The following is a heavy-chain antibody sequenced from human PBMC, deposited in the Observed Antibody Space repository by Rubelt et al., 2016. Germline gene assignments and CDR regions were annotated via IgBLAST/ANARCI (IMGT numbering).Heavy chain of an antibody. CDR2: IIPIFGTA. Sequence: QVQLVQSGAEVKKPGSSVKVSCKASGGTFSSYAISWVRQAPGQGLEWMGGIIPIFGTANYAQKFQGRVTMTADKSTSTAYMELSSLRSEDTAVYYCARDLVGVVITTHDAFDIWGQGTMVTVSS. CDR3: ARDLVGVVITTHDAFDI. D-gene: IGHD3-22*01. V-gene: IGHV1-69*06. CDR1: GGTFSSYA. J-gene: IGHJ3*02.